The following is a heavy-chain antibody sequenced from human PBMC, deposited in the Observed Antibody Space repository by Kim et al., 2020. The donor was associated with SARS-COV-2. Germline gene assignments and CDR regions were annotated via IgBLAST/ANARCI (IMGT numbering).Heavy chain of an antibody. CDR1: GGSFSGYY. Sequence: SETLSLTCAVYGGSFSGYYWSWIRQPPGKGLEWIGEINHSGSTNYNPSLKSRVTISVDTSKNQFSLKLSSVTAADTAVYYCARRGYSYGYRAWGQGTLVTVSS. D-gene: IGHD5-18*01. CDR2: INHSGST. J-gene: IGHJ4*02. CDR3: ARRGYSYGYRA. V-gene: IGHV4-34*01.